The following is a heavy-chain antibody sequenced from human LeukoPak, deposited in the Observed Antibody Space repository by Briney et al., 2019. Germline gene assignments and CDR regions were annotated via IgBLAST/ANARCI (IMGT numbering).Heavy chain of an antibody. CDR1: GGSISSYY. V-gene: IGHV4-59*08. Sequence: SETLSLTCTVSGGSISSYYWSWIRQPPGKGLERIGYIYYSGSTNYNPSLKSRVTISVDTSKNQFSLKLSSVTAADTAVYYCASLGMDYYFDYWGQGTLVTVSS. CDR3: ASLGMDYYFDY. D-gene: IGHD1-14*01. CDR2: IYYSGST. J-gene: IGHJ4*02.